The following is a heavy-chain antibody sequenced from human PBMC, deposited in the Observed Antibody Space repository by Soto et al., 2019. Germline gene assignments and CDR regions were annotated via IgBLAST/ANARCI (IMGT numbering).Heavy chain of an antibody. V-gene: IGHV4-4*07. Sequence: LETLSLTCTVSGGSISSYYWSWIRQPAGKGLEWIGRIYTSGSTNYNPSLKSRVTMSVDTSKNQFSLKLSSVTAADTAVYYCARASYDFWSGYSIFDYWGQGTLVTVSS. CDR2: IYTSGST. CDR3: ARASYDFWSGYSIFDY. J-gene: IGHJ4*02. D-gene: IGHD3-3*01. CDR1: GGSISSYY.